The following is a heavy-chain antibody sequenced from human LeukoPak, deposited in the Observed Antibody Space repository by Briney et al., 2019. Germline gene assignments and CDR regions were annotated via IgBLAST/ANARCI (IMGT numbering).Heavy chain of an antibody. V-gene: IGHV1-8*01. D-gene: IGHD3-10*01. CDR1: GYTFTSYD. CDR3: ARVRGAGLDY. CDR2: MIPIGGKT. Sequence: ASVKVSCKASGYTFTSYDINWVRQATGQGLEWMGWMIPIGGKTGYAQKFQGRVTMTWNTAISTAYMELNSLRSGDTAVYFCARVRGAGLDYWGQGTLVTVSS. J-gene: IGHJ4*02.